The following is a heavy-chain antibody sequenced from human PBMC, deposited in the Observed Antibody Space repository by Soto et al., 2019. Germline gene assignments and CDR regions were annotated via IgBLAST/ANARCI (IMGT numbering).Heavy chain of an antibody. Sequence: PSETLSLTCTVSGASMSEYFWSWIWQSPGKGLEWIGYIYYLGSTDYNPSLKSRVTISVDTSKRQFSLRLTSVTAADTAVYYCARDGYDGSGSPYPAFWGPGTQVT. J-gene: IGHJ4*02. V-gene: IGHV4-59*01. CDR2: IYYLGST. D-gene: IGHD3-10*01. CDR3: ARDGYDGSGSPYPAF. CDR1: GASMSEYF.